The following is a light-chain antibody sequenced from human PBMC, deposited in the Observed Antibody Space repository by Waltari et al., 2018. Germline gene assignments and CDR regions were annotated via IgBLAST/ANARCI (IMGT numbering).Light chain of an antibody. J-gene: IGKJ5*01. CDR1: QSVSKY. Sequence: EIVLTQSPGTLSLSPGERATLSCRASQSVSKYLAWYRQKPGQAPRLLIYGASSRATGIPRSCSGGRSGTDFTLTIISLEPEDFAVYYCQQYGSSPPITFGQGTRLEIK. CDR2: GAS. CDR3: QQYGSSPPIT. V-gene: IGKV3-20*01.